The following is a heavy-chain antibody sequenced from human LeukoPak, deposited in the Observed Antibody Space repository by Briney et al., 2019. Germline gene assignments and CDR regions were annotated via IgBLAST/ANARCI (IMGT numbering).Heavy chain of an antibody. V-gene: IGHV1-3*01. CDR1: GYTFTSYA. CDR3: ARGTGYSSGWSAFGY. J-gene: IGHJ4*02. Sequence: ASVKVSCKASGYTFTSYAMHWVRQAPGQRLEWMGWINAGNGNTKYSQKFQGRVTITRDTSASTAYMELSSLRSEDTAVYYCARGTGYSSGWSAFGYWGQGTLVTVSS. D-gene: IGHD6-19*01. CDR2: INAGNGNT.